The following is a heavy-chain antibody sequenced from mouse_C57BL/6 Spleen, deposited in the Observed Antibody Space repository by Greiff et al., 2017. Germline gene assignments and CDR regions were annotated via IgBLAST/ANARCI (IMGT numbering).Heavy chain of an antibody. V-gene: IGHV5-16*01. Sequence: EVKLMESEGGLVQPGSSMKLSCTASGFTFSDYYMAWVRQVPEKGLEWVANINYDGSSTYYLDSLKSRFIISRDNAKNILYLQMSSLKSEDTATYDGEREGWGNRGYFDVWGTGTTVTVSS. CDR2: INYDGSST. CDR1: GFTFSDYY. CDR3: EREGWGNRGYFDV. D-gene: IGHD2-1*01. J-gene: IGHJ1*03.